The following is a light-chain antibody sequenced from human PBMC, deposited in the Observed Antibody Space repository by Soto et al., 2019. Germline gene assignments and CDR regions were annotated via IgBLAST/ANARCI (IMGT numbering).Light chain of an antibody. Sequence: QSALTQPPSASGSPGQSVTISCTGTSSDVGSYNYDSWYQQHQGQAHRLMISEVSKRHSGVPDRFSGAKSGNTHSLTVSGLQAEDDADYYCISLAGNNNLVLGGGTKLTVL. V-gene: IGLV2-8*01. CDR2: EVS. CDR1: SSDVGSYNY. CDR3: ISLAGNNNLV. J-gene: IGLJ2*01.